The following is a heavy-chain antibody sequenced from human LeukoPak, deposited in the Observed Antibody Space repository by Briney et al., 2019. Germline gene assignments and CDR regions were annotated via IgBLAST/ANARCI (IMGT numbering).Heavy chain of an antibody. CDR1: GFTFSSYS. CDR3: ARGSDFDY. J-gene: IGHJ4*02. V-gene: IGHV3-21*01. Sequence: PGGSLSLSCAASGFTFSSYSMNWVRQAPGQGLEWVSSISSSSSYIYYADSVKGRFTISRDNAKDSLYLQMNSLRAEDTAVYYCARGSDFDYWGQGTLVTVSS. CDR2: ISSSSSYI.